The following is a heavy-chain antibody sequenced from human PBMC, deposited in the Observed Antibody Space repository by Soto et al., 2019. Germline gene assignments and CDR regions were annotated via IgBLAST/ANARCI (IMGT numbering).Heavy chain of an antibody. V-gene: IGHV3-21*01. D-gene: IGHD2-2*01. CDR3: PRDRVVVPDAILRFDP. CDR1: GFTFSSYS. J-gene: IGHJ5*02. CDR2: ISSSSSYI. Sequence: GGSLRLSCAASGFTFSSYSMNWVRQAPGKGLEWVSSISSSSSYIYYADSVKGRFTISRDNAKNSLYLQMNSLRAEDTAVYYFPRDRVVVPDAILRFDPWGQGTLVTVSS.